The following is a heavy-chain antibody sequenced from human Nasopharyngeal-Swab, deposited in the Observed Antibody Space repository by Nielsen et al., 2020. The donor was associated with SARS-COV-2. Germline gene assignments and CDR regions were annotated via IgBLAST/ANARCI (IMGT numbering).Heavy chain of an antibody. CDR1: GGSFSGYY. D-gene: IGHD3-10*01. V-gene: IGHV4-34*01. J-gene: IGHJ6*02. Sequence: SETLPLTCAVYGGSFSGYYWSWIRQPPGKGLEWIGSIYYSGSTYYNPSLKSRVTISVDTSKNQFSLKLSSVTAADTAVYYCARRSREYYYGSGSYYNGYYYGMDVWGQGTTVTVSS. CDR2: IYYSGST. CDR3: ARRSREYYYGSGSYYNGYYYGMDV.